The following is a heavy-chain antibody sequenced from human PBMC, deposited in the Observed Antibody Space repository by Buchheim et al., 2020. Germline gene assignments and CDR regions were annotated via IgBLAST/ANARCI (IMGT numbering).Heavy chain of an antibody. J-gene: IGHJ6*02. CDR1: GFTFSSYA. Sequence: QVQLVESGGGVVQPGRSLRLSCAASGFTFSSYAMHWVRQAPGKGLEWVAVISYDGSNKYYADSVKGRFTISRDNSKNTLYLQMNSLRAEDTAVYYCARCGGTFFYYYGMDVWGQGT. V-gene: IGHV3-30-3*01. D-gene: IGHD2-21*01. CDR2: ISYDGSNK. CDR3: ARCGGTFFYYYGMDV.